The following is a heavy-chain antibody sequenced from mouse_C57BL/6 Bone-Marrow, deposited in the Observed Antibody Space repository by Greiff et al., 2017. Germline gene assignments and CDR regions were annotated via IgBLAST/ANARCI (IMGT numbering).Heavy chain of an antibody. V-gene: IGHV1-52*01. CDR3: AVHYGSSSYYFDY. Sequence: QVHVKQPGAELVRPGSSVKLSCKASGYTFTSYWMHWVKQRPIQGLEWIGNIDPSDSETHYNQKFKDKATLTVDRSSSTAYMQLSSLTSEDSAVYYCAVHYGSSSYYFDYWGQGTTLTVSS. D-gene: IGHD1-1*01. CDR1: GYTFTSYW. J-gene: IGHJ2*01. CDR2: IDPSDSET.